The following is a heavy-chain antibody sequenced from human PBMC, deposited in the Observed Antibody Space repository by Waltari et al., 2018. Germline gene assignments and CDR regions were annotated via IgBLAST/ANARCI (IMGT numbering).Heavy chain of an antibody. CDR2: ISSTTTT. D-gene: IGHD5-12*01. CDR1: GFPFRTYT. J-gene: IGHJ3*02. Sequence: EVHLVASGGGLVQPGESLRLSCEASGFPFRTYTMNWVRQAPGKGLEWVSYISSTTTTYYADYVKGRFTISRDNAKNSLYLQMNSLRAEDTALYYCARGRNGYIQDVFDIWGQGTMVSVSS. V-gene: IGHV3-48*01. CDR3: ARGRNGYIQDVFDI.